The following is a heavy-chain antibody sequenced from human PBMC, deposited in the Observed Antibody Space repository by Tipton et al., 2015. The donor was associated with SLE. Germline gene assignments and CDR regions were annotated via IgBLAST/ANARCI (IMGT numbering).Heavy chain of an antibody. CDR2: IYTSGST. CDR3: ARVARGEWVVVFDY. J-gene: IGHJ4*02. CDR1: GGSISSYY. V-gene: IGHV4-4*07. Sequence: TLSLTCTVSGGSISSYYWGWIRPPAGKGLEWIGHIYTSGSTNSNPPLKSRATISVDTSKNQFSLKLSSVTAADTAVYYCARVARGEWVVVFDYWGQGTLVTVSS. D-gene: IGHD3-22*01.